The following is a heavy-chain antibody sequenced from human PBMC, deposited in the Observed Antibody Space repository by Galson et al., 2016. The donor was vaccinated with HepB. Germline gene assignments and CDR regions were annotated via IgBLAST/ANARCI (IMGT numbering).Heavy chain of an antibody. V-gene: IGHV3-21*01. CDR2: ISSSSTYI. CDR3: ATSFYYDSS. CDR1: GFTFSTYT. J-gene: IGHJ5*02. D-gene: IGHD3-16*01. Sequence: SLRLSCAASGFTFSTYTMNWVRQAPGKGLEWVSSISSSSTYIYYADSVKGQFTISRDNAKNSLYLQMNSLRAEDTAVYYCATSFYYDSSWGQGTLVTVSS.